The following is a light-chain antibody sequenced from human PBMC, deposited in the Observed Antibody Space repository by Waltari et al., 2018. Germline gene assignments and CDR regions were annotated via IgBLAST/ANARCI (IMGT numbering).Light chain of an antibody. CDR2: GAS. CDR3: QQYHSVPRT. CDR1: QSVSRN. J-gene: IGKJ1*01. Sequence: EIEMTQSPGTLSVSPGDRVIVSCRASQSVSRNLGWYQQKPGQPPKLLIYGASVRATGIPARFSGSGSGTEFTLTISSLQSEDFAVYYCQQYHSVPRTFGQGTKVEI. V-gene: IGKV3D-15*01.